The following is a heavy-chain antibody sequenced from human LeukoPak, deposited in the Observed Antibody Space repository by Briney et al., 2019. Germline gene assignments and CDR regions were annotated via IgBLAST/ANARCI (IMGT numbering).Heavy chain of an antibody. CDR3: ARERLTYYYYYYMDV. CDR1: AFTLCRYL. J-gene: IGHJ6*03. CDR2: INEDGSEK. Sequence: WGSPRISCAAPAFTLCRYLANWGRPAPGEGLEWVAQINEDGSEKYYLDSVRGRFTISRDNAKNSLYLQMDSLRAEDTAVYYCARERLTYYYYYYMDVWGKGTTVTVSS. V-gene: IGHV3-7*03.